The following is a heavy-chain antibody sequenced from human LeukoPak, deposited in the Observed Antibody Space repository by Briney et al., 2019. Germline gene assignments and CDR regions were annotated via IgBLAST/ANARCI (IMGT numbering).Heavy chain of an antibody. CDR2: INSDGSST. V-gene: IGHV3-74*01. CDR3: ARVSAAIGIWAWWVDYYGMDV. J-gene: IGHJ6*02. Sequence: SGGSLRLSCAASGFTFSSYWMHWVRQAPGKGLVWVSRINSDGSSTSYADSVKGRFTISRDNAKNTLYLQMNSLRAEDTAVYYCARVSAAIGIWAWWVDYYGMDVWGQGTTVTVSS. CDR1: GFTFSSYW. D-gene: IGHD2-2*02.